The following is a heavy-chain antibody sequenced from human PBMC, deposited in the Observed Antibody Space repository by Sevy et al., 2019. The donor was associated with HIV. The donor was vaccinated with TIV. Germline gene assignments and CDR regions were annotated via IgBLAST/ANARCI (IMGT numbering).Heavy chain of an antibody. Sequence: GGYLRLSCAASGFTFSSYSMNWVRQAPGKGLEWISYISSSSSTIYYADSVKGRFTISRDNAKNSLYLQMNSLRDEDSAVCSCARDIVDTAMVTCFDYWGQGTLVTVSS. CDR3: ARDIVDTAMVTCFDY. J-gene: IGHJ4*02. CDR1: GFTFSSYS. D-gene: IGHD5-18*01. CDR2: ISSSSSTI. V-gene: IGHV3-48*02.